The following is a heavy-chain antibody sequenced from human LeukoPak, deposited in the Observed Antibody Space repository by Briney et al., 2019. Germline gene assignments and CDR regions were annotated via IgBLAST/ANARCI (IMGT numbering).Heavy chain of an antibody. D-gene: IGHD6-13*01. J-gene: IGHJ4*02. Sequence: GGSLRLSCAASGFTFSSYWMHWVRQAPGKGLVWVSRINSDGSSTSYADSVKGRFTISRDNAKHTLCLQMDSLRAEATAVYYCARDLEAAGLDYWGQGTLVTVSS. CDR3: ARDLEAAGLDY. CDR1: GFTFSSYW. CDR2: INSDGSST. V-gene: IGHV3-74*01.